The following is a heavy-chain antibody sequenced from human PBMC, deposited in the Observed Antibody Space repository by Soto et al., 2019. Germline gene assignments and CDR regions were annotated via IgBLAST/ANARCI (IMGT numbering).Heavy chain of an antibody. V-gene: IGHV3-48*02. CDR3: ARDSGIAAAGTRIYYGMDG. CDR1: GLKYSSYS. D-gene: IGHD6-13*01. Sequence: ASQTLSCEACGLKYSSYSMNWDRQEQGKGLEWVSYISSSSSTIYYADSVKGRFTISRDNAKNSLYLQMYSLSDEDTAVYYCARDSGIAAAGTRIYYGMDGWGQGCTVAVSS. CDR2: ISSSSSTI. J-gene: IGHJ6*02.